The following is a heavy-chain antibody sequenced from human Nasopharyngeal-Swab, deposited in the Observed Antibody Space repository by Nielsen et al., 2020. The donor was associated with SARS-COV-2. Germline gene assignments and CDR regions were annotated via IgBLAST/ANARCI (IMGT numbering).Heavy chain of an antibody. CDR2: ISYDGSNK. CDR1: GFTFSSYA. V-gene: IGHV3-30*04. J-gene: IGHJ4*02. CDR3: AFSTTAIVTPSGC. Sequence: GESLKISCAASGFTFSSYAMHWVRQAPGKGLEWVAVISYDGSNKYYADSVKGRLTISRDNSKNTLYLQMNSLRAEDTAVYYCAFSTTAIVTPSGCWGQGTLVTVSS. D-gene: IGHD5-18*01.